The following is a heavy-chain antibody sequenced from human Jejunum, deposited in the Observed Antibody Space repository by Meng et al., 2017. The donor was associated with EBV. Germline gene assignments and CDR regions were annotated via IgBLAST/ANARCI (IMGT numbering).Heavy chain of an antibody. CDR1: GFTFSDYW. J-gene: IGHJ4*02. Sequence: VPLVEAGVGLVQLWGSLRLSCATSGFTFSDYWMHWVRQAPGKGLVWVSRINTDGSTTNYADSVKGRFTISRDNAENTLFLQMNSLKAEDTAVYYCTRAGSYRHDYWGQGTLVTVSS. D-gene: IGHD6-25*01. V-gene: IGHV3-74*01. CDR2: INTDGSTT. CDR3: TRAGSYRHDY.